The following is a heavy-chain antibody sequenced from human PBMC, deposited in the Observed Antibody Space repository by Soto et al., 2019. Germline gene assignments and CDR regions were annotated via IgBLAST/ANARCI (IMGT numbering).Heavy chain of an antibody. Sequence: PGGSLRLSCAASGFTFSSYAMHWVRQAPGKGLEWVAVISYDGSNKYYADSVKGRFTISRDNSKNTLCLQMNSLRVEDTAVYYCARALGDYGDCWGQGTLVTVSS. D-gene: IGHD4-17*01. CDR2: ISYDGSNK. CDR1: GFTFSSYA. V-gene: IGHV3-30-3*01. CDR3: ARALGDYGDC. J-gene: IGHJ4*02.